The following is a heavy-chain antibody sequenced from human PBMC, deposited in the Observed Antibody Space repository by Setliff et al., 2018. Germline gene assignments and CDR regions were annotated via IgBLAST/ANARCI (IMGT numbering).Heavy chain of an antibody. J-gene: IGHJ6*03. CDR2: VYHRGST. CDR1: NFSLTSGFF. V-gene: IGHV4-38-2*02. Sequence: TSETLSLTCTVSNFSLTSGFFWAWVWQPPGKGLEWIATVYHRGSTDYKPSLKSRATISVDTSKNQFSLKLTSMTAADTAVYFCAREGRSSTRGWYMDAWGKGTSVTV. CDR3: AREGRSSTRGWYMDA. D-gene: IGHD2-2*01.